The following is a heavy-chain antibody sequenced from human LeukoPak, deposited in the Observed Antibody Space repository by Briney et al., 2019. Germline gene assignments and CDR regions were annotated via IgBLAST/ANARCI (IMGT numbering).Heavy chain of an antibody. CDR2: INPSDGGT. CDR3: ARTMTAVTRGQHYYYGLDV. V-gene: IGHV1-46*01. Sequence: ASVRVSCKASGYTFTNYYLHWVRQVPGHGLEWMAIINPSDGGTYYEQKLQGRVTVTRDTSTSTVYMELSSLRSEDTAVYYCARTMTAVTRGQHYYYGLDVWGQGTTVTVSS. J-gene: IGHJ6*02. CDR1: GYTFTNYY. D-gene: IGHD4-17*01.